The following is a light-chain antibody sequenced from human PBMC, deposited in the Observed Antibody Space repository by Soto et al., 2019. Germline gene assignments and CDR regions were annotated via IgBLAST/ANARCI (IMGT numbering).Light chain of an antibody. Sequence: DIQLTQSPSSLSASVGDRVSITCRASQSISYYLNWYQQKPREAPKLLIYSASNLESGVPSRFSGSGSGTDFTLTISSPQPDDFAIYYCQKSYSHPRGLAFGGGTKV. CDR3: QKSYSHPRGLA. V-gene: IGKV1-39*01. J-gene: IGKJ4*01. CDR2: SAS. CDR1: QSISYY.